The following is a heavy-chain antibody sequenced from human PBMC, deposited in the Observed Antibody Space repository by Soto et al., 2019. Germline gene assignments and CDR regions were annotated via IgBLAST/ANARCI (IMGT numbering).Heavy chain of an antibody. CDR1: GYTFTGYN. V-gene: IGHV1-2*02. D-gene: IGHD6-13*01. J-gene: IGHJ6*02. Sequence: ASVKVSCKSSGYTFTGYNLYWVRQAPGQGLEWMGWIDPNTGGANYAQKFRGRVTLTRDPSITTAYMDLSRLRSDDTAVYYCARDPYSAAGMDVWGQGTTVTVSS. CDR3: ARDPYSAAGMDV. CDR2: IDPNTGGA.